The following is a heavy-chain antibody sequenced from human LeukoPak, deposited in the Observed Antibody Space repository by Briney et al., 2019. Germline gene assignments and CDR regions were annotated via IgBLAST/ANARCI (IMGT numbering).Heavy chain of an antibody. Sequence: GGSLRLSCAASGFTFSSCEMNWARQAPGKGLEWVSYISSSGSTIYYADSVKGRFTISRDNAKNSLYLQMNSLRAEDTAVYYCARGASNWNFDYYGMDVWGQGTTVTVSS. V-gene: IGHV3-48*03. D-gene: IGHD1-1*01. CDR2: ISSSGSTI. CDR1: GFTFSSCE. J-gene: IGHJ6*02. CDR3: ARGASNWNFDYYGMDV.